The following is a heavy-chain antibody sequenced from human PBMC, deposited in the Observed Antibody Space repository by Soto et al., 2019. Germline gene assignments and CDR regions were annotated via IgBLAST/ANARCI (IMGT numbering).Heavy chain of an antibody. CDR2: ISAYNGNT. Sequence: ASVKVSCKASGYTFTSYGISWVRQAPGQGLEWMGWISAYNGNTNYAQKLQGRVTMTTDTSTSTAYMELRSLRSDDTAVYYCARPRREVYSGYAIPNYYYYYMDVWGKGTTVTVSS. CDR1: GYTFTSYG. D-gene: IGHD5-12*01. V-gene: IGHV1-18*01. J-gene: IGHJ6*03. CDR3: ARPRREVYSGYAIPNYYYYYMDV.